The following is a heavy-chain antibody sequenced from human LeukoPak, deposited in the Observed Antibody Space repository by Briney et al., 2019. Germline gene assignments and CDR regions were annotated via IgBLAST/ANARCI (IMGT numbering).Heavy chain of an antibody. CDR3: ARAGDIVVVPAAIGSDRAFDY. CDR2: INHSGST. CDR1: GFTFSSYA. J-gene: IGHJ4*01. V-gene: IGHV4-34*01. Sequence: GSLRLSCAASGFTFSSYAMSWVRQPPGKGLEWIGEINHSGSTNYNPSLKSRVTISVDTSKNQFSLKLSSVTAADTAVYYCARAGDIVVVPAAIGSDRAFDYWGQEPWSPSP. D-gene: IGHD2-2*02.